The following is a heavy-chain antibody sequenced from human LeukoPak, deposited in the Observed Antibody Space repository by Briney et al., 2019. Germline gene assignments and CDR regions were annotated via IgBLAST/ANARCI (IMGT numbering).Heavy chain of an antibody. D-gene: IGHD3-9*01. CDR3: AREVTYYDILTGSPYYYYYYMDV. Sequence: TGGSLRLSCATSGFTFNNFGMHWVRQPPGKGLEWVAFIRYDESDEYYTDSVKGRFTISRDNSKNTLYLQMNSLRDEDTAVYYCAREVTYYDILTGSPYYYYYYMDVWGKGTTVTVSS. CDR2: IRYDESDE. J-gene: IGHJ6*03. CDR1: GFTFNNFG. V-gene: IGHV3-30*02.